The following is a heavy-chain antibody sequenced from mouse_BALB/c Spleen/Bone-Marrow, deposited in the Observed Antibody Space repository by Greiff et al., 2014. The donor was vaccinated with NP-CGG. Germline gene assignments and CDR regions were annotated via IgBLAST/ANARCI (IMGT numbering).Heavy chain of an antibody. V-gene: IGHV5-6*01. J-gene: IGHJ2*01. D-gene: IGHD2-4*01. Sequence: EVQVVESGGDLVKPGGSLKLSCAASGFTFSSYGMSWVRQTPDKRLEWVATISSGGSYTYYPDSVEGRFTISRDNAKNTLYLQMSSLKSEDTAMYYCARQTYYDYDGYFDYWGQGTTLTVSS. CDR1: GFTFSSYG. CDR3: ARQTYYDYDGYFDY. CDR2: ISSGGSYT.